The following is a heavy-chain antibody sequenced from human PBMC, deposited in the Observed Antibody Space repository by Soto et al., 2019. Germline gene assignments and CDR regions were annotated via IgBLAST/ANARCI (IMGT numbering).Heavy chain of an antibody. Sequence: QVQLVESGGGVVQPGRSLRLSCAASGFNFRGYGMHWVRQAPGKGLEWVAITRHDGSNTYYADSVRGRFTISRDKSKNTLYLQMNSLRVEDTAVYYCARDGVGATTYFGYFDYWGQGTPITVSS. D-gene: IGHD1-26*01. J-gene: IGHJ4*02. CDR3: ARDGVGATTYFGYFDY. CDR2: TRHDGSNT. V-gene: IGHV3-33*01. CDR1: GFNFRGYG.